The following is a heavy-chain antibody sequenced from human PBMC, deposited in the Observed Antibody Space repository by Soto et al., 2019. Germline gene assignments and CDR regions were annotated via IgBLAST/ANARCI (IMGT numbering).Heavy chain of an antibody. J-gene: IGHJ4*02. V-gene: IGHV4-31*03. CDR3: ARAPGDYFDY. Sequence: QVQLQESGPGLVKPSQTLSLTCTVSGGSISSGYYWSWIRQHPGKGLEWIGYIYYSGSTYYNPSLKSRVTISVDTPKNQFSLKLSSGTAADTAVYYCARAPGDYFDYWGQGTLVTVSS. CDR1: GGSISSGYY. CDR2: IYYSGST.